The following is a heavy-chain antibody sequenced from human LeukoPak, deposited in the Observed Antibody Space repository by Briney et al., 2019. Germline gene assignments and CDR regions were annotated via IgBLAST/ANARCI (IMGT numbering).Heavy chain of an antibody. V-gene: IGHV3-74*01. CDR3: ARGPNSNWSGLDF. J-gene: IGHJ4*02. Sequence: GGSLRLSCAASGNYWKHWVRQVPGKGLVWVSHINSDGSWTSYADSVKGRFTISKDNAKNTVYLQMNSLRAEDTAVYYCARGPNSNWSGLDFWGQGTLPTVSS. CDR2: INSDGSWT. D-gene: IGHD6-6*01. CDR1: GNYW.